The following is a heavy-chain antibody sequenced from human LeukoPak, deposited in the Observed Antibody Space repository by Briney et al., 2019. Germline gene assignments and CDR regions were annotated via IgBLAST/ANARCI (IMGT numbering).Heavy chain of an antibody. V-gene: IGHV3-23*01. CDR2: ISGSGGST. J-gene: IGHJ3*02. CDR1: GFTFSSYA. Sequence: GSLRLSCAASGFTFSSYAMSWVRQAPGKGLEWVSAISGSGGSTYYADSVKGRFTISRDNSKNTLYLQMNSLRAEDTAVYYCAKSDYVWGAFDIWGQGTMVTVSS. D-gene: IGHD3-16*01. CDR3: AKSDYVWGAFDI.